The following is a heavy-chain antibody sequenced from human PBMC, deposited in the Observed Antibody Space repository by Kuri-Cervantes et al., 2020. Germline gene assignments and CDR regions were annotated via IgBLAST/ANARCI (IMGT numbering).Heavy chain of an antibody. Sequence: SVKVSCKASGGTFSSYIISWVRQAPGQGLEWMGWINPNSGGTNYAQKFQGRVTITADKSTSTAYMELSSLRSEDTAVYYCARVQSRGKWELLRTYYYYYMDVWGKGTTVTVSS. CDR2: INPNSGGT. D-gene: IGHD1-26*01. J-gene: IGHJ6*03. CDR1: GGTFSSYI. CDR3: ARVQSRGKWELLRTYYYYYMDV. V-gene: IGHV1-69*08.